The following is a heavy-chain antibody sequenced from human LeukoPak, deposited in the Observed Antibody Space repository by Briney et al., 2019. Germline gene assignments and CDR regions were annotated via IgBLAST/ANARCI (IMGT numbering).Heavy chain of an antibody. Sequence: GGSLRLSCAASGFTVSSKYMSWVRQAPGKGLEWLAVVSSDGNTKYYADSVKGRFTISRDNSKNTLSLQMDSLRAEDTAVYYCTKEPYEYVSGWYFRYWGQGTLVTVSS. J-gene: IGHJ4*02. CDR3: TKEPYEYVSGWYFRY. V-gene: IGHV3-30*18. CDR2: VSSDGNTK. CDR1: GFTVSSKY. D-gene: IGHD6-19*01.